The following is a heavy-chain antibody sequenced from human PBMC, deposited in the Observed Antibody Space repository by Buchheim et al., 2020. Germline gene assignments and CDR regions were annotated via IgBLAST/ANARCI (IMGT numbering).Heavy chain of an antibody. CDR3: ARDHRRGLLPAVQSFWFDP. CDR1: GYTFTGYY. J-gene: IGHJ5*02. CDR2: INPNSGGT. D-gene: IGHD3-16*01. Sequence: QVQLVQSGAEVKKPGASVKVSCKASGYTFTGYYMHWVRQAPGQGLEWMGWINPNSGGTNYAQQFQGWVTMTRDTSISTAYMELSRLRSDDTAVYYCARDHRRGLLPAVQSFWFDPWGQGTL. V-gene: IGHV1-2*04.